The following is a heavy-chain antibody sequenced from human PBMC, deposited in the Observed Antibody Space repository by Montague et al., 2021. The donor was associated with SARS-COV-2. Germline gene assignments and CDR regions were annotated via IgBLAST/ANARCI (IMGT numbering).Heavy chain of an antibody. J-gene: IGHJ4*02. CDR3: ARGRSGSYFRYYDY. Sequence: CAISGDSVSSHTAGWNWIRQSPSRGLEWLGRTQYRSKWLNDYALLVKSRITITPDTSKNQFSLHLNSVTPEDTAVYYCARGRSGSYFRYYDYWGQGTLVTVSS. V-gene: IGHV6-1*01. D-gene: IGHD1-26*01. CDR1: GDSVSSHTAG. CDR2: TQYRSKWLN.